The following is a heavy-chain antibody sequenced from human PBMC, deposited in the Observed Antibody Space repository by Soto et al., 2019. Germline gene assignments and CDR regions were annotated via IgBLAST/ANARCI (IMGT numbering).Heavy chain of an antibody. CDR1: GYAFTTYG. CDR2: ISAHNGNT. D-gene: IGHD1-1*01. CDR3: ARGRYGDY. Sequence: QVHLVQSGAEVKKPGASVKVSCKGSGYAFTTYGITWVRQAPGQGLEWMGWISAHNGNTNYAQKLQGRVTVTSDTSTSTAYMELRRLRSDDTAGYYCARGRYGDYWGQGALVTVSS. V-gene: IGHV1-18*01. J-gene: IGHJ4*02.